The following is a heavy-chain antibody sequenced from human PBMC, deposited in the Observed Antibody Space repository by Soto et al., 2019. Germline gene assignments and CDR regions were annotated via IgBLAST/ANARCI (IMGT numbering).Heavy chain of an antibody. V-gene: IGHV1-8*01. CDR3: ARGPLKPWGSYDDDAFDI. Sequence: ASVKVSCKASGYTFTSYDINWVRQATGQGHEWMGWMNPNSGNTGYAQKFQGRVTMTRNTSISTAYMELSSLRSEDTAVYYCARGPLKPWGSYDDDAFDIWGQGTMVTVSS. CDR1: GYTFTSYD. CDR2: MNPNSGNT. D-gene: IGHD3-16*01. J-gene: IGHJ3*02.